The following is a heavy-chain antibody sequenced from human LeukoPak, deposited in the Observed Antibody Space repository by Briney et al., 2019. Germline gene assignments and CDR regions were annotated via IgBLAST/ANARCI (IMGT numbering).Heavy chain of an antibody. V-gene: IGHV3-30*18. J-gene: IGHJ5*02. CDR3: AKDGYCSSTSCLTP. CDR2: ISYDGSNK. CDR1: GFTFSSYG. D-gene: IGHD2-2*03. Sequence: GRSLRLSCAASGFTFSSYGMHWVRQAPGKGLEWVAVISYDGSNKYYADSVKGRFTISRDNSKNTLYLQMNSLRAEDTAVYYCAKDGYCSSTSCLTPWDQGTLVTVSS.